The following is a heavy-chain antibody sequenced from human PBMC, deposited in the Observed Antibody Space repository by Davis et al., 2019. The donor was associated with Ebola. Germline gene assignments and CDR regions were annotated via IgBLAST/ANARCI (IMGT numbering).Heavy chain of an antibody. CDR1: GGSISSYY. CDR3: ARVEFHNDYGDWWFDP. Sequence: PSETLSLTCTVSGGSISSYYWSWIRQPPGKGLEWIGYIYYSGSTNYNPSLKSRVTISVDTSKNQFSLKLSSVTAADTAVYYCARVEFHNDYGDWWFDPWGQGTLVTVSS. D-gene: IGHD4-17*01. CDR2: IYYSGST. V-gene: IGHV4-59*01. J-gene: IGHJ5*02.